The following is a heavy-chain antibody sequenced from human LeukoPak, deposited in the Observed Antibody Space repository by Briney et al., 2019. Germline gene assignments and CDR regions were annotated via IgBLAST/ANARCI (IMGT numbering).Heavy chain of an antibody. V-gene: IGHV4-59*01. CDR2: IYYSGST. D-gene: IGHD3-10*01. CDR3: AGGVYGSGSYYNRWFDP. J-gene: IGHJ5*02. Sequence: KPLETLSLTCTVSGGSISSYYWSWIRQPPGKGLEWIGYIYYSGSTNYNPSLKSRVTISVDTSKNQFSLKLSSVTAADTAVYYCAGGVYGSGSYYNRWFDPWGQGTLVTVSS. CDR1: GGSISSYY.